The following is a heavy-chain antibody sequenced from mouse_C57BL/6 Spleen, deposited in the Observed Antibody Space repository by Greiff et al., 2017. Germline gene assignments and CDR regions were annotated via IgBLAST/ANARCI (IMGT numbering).Heavy chain of an antibody. D-gene: IGHD2-3*01. J-gene: IGHJ2*01. CDR2: IDPYDSGT. CDR3: ARNDGYSPFDY. CDR1: GYTFTSYW. Sequence: QVQLQQPGAELVRPGSSVKLSCKASGYTFTSYWMHWVKQRPIQGLEWIGNIDPYDSGTNYNQKFKDKDTMTVDKSSSTAYMQLSSLTSEDSAVYYCARNDGYSPFDYWGQGTTLTVSS. V-gene: IGHV1-52*01.